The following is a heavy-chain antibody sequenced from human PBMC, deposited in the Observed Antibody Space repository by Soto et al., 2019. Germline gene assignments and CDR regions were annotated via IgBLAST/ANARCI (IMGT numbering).Heavy chain of an antibody. CDR3: ARDRGRLTGYHPHYYYYGMDV. Sequence: GGSLRLSCAASGFTFSSYSMNWVRQAPGKGLEWVSSISSSSSYIYYADSVKGRFTISRDNAKNSLYLQMNSLRAEDTAVYYCARDRGRLTGYHPHYYYYGMDVWGQGTTVTVSS. J-gene: IGHJ6*02. CDR2: ISSSSSYI. V-gene: IGHV3-21*01. D-gene: IGHD3-9*01. CDR1: GFTFSSYS.